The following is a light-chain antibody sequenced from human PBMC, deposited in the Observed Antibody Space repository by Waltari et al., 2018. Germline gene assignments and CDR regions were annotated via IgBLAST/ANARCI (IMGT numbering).Light chain of an antibody. V-gene: IGLV2-14*01. CDR1: DSDVGAYNF. Sequence: QSALTQPASVPGSPGQSITISCTGTDSDVGAYNFVSWYRQHPGKAPHLILYAVSERPPVIADHCSGSRSDNTASLTISGLQADDEAVDYCSSYTTSNAPGVFGTGTKVTVL. CDR2: AVS. CDR3: SSYTTSNAPGV. J-gene: IGLJ1*01.